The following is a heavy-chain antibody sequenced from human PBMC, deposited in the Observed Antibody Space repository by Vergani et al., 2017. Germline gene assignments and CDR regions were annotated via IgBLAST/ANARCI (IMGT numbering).Heavy chain of an antibody. CDR2: IYTSGAT. Sequence: QVQLQESGPGLVKPSQTLSLTCTVSGGSFSTGGQSWTWLRQSAGKGLEWIGRIYTSGATNYNPSLRSRAIMSVETSKNQFSLKLNSVTAADTAMYYGARMGGYDEGDAFRIGYFDSWGPGILVTVSS. CDR1: GGSFSTGGQS. V-gene: IGHV4-61*02. J-gene: IGHJ4*02. D-gene: IGHD3-22*01. CDR3: ARMGGYDEGDAFRIGYFDS.